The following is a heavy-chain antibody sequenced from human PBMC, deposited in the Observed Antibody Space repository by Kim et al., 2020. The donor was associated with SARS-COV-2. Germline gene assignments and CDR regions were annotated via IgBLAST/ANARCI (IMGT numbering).Heavy chain of an antibody. J-gene: IGHJ3*01. CDR1: GDTFNDYP. CDR2: INHNNGAA. Sequence: ASVKVSCKASGDTFNDYPMHWVRQAPGQGLEWMGLINHNNGAARYAQNFQGRVSMTRDTSISTAYMELSSLKSDDTAVYYCARGVSSSGLIFAVWGRGTM. V-gene: IGHV1-2*02. D-gene: IGHD6-25*01. CDR3: ARGVSSSGLIFAV.